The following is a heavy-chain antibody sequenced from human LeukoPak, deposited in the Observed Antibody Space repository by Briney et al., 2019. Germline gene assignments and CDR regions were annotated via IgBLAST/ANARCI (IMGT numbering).Heavy chain of an antibody. CDR2: IYSNGNT. CDR1: GGSISSTGHY. Sequence: PSETLSLTCSVSGGSISSTGHYWGWIRQSPEKGLDWTGSIYSNGNTCYNPSVKSRVTMSVDTSKIQFSLKLTSMTAAETAVYYCARSATVTTGYFDYWGQGALVTVSS. V-gene: IGHV4-39*07. CDR3: ARSATVTTGYFDY. D-gene: IGHD4-17*01. J-gene: IGHJ4*02.